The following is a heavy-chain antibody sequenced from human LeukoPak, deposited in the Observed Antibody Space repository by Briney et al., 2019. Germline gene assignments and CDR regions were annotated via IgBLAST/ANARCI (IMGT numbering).Heavy chain of an antibody. Sequence: GASVKVSCKVSGYTLTELSMHWVRQAPGKGLEWMGWISAYNGNTNYAQKLQGRVTMTTDTSTSTAYMELRSLRSDDTAVYYCAREGYCSSTSCYVTYYYYYGMDVWGQGTTVTVSS. CDR3: AREGYCSSTSCYVTYYYYYGMDV. CDR2: ISAYNGNT. CDR1: GYTLTELS. J-gene: IGHJ6*02. D-gene: IGHD2-2*01. V-gene: IGHV1-18*01.